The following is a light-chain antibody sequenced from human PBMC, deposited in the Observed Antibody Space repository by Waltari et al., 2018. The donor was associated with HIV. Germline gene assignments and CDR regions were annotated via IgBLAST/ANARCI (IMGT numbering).Light chain of an antibody. CDR1: SSNIGRNY. CDR3: AAWDDSLSGSWV. Sequence: QSVMTQPPSASGTPGQRVTISCSGSSSNIGRNYVNWYQQLPGTTPKLLIYRNNQRPSGVPDRFSGSKSGTSASLAISWLRSEDEADYYCAAWDDSLSGSWVFGGGTQVTVL. V-gene: IGLV1-47*01. J-gene: IGLJ3*02. CDR2: RNN.